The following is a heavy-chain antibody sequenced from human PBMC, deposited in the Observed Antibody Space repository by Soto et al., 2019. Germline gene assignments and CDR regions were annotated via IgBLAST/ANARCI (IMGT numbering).Heavy chain of an antibody. CDR2: IYWDGDK. CDR3: ARRTTPWGVAVATYDY. J-gene: IGHJ4*02. V-gene: IGHV2-5*02. Sequence: QITLKESGPAVVKPTQTLTLTCTFSGFSLTTNGVGVGWIRQPPGRALEWLALIYWDGDKRYSPSLKNRLTITKEPSKNQVVLTVTNMDPVDTATYYCARRTTPWGVAVATYDYWGRGALVTVSS. CDR1: GFSLTTNGVG. D-gene: IGHD6-19*01.